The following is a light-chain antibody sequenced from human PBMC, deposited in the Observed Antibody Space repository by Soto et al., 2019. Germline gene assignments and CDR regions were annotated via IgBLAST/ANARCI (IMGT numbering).Light chain of an antibody. CDR1: SSDVGAYDF. Sequence: QCVLTRPASVSGSPGESITISCTGTSSDVGAYDFVSWYQQHPDKAPKLMIYDVSNRPSGVSDRFSGSKSGNTASLTISGLLAEDEADYYCTSYTSSNTLYVFGTGTKVTVL. CDR2: DVS. J-gene: IGLJ1*01. V-gene: IGLV2-14*01. CDR3: TSYTSSNTLYV.